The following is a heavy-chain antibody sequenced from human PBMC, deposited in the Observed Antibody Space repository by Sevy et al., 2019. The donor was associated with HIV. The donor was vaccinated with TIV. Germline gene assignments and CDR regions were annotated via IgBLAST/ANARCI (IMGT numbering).Heavy chain of an antibody. CDR1: GFTFSNAW. CDR2: IKSKTDGGTT. V-gene: IGHV3-15*01. CDR3: TTGPITTDFDY. Sequence: GGSLRLSCAASGFTFSNAWMSWVRQAPGKGLEWVDRIKSKTDGGTTDYAAPVKGRFTISRDDSKNTLYLQMNSLKTEDTAVYYCTTGPITTDFDYWGQGTLVTVSS. D-gene: IGHD3-22*01. J-gene: IGHJ4*02.